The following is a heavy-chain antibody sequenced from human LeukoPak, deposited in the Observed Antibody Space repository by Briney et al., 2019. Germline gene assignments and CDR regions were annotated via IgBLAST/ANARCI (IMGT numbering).Heavy chain of an antibody. D-gene: IGHD3-10*01. J-gene: IGHJ4*02. CDR3: ARSTRTRFDFDY. CDR1: GGTFSSYA. V-gene: IGHV1-69*05. Sequence: SVKVSCKASGGTFSSYAISWVRQAPGQGLEWMGGIIPIFGTANYAQKFQGRVTITTDESTSTAYMELSSLRSEDTAVYYCARSTRTRFDFDYWGQGTLVTVSS. CDR2: IIPIFGTA.